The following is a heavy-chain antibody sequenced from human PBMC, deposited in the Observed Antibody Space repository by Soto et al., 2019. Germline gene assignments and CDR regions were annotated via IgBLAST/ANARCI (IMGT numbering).Heavy chain of an antibody. CDR3: ARDGIGDSLYYGMDV. CDR2: IIHILGTT. CDR1: GGTFSTSA. V-gene: IGHV1-69*05. J-gene: IGHJ6*02. D-gene: IGHD2-21*02. Sequence: VKVSCKASGGTFSTSAITWVRKAPGQGLEWMGGIIHILGTTKTAQKLQGRVTMTTDTSTSTAYMELRSLRSDDTAVYYCARDGIGDSLYYGMDVWGQGTTVTVSS.